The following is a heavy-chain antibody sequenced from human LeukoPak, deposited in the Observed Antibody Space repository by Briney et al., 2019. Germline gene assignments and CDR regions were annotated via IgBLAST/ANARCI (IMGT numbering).Heavy chain of an antibody. J-gene: IGHJ4*02. V-gene: IGHV3-30*04. Sequence: GGSLRLSCAASGFTFSSDAMHWVRQAPGKGLEWVAVISYDGSNKYYADSVKGRFTISRDNSKNTLYLQMNSLRAEDTAVYYCAASGSYYDSINDYWGQGTLVTVSS. CDR1: GFTFSSDA. CDR3: AASGSYYDSINDY. D-gene: IGHD1-26*01. CDR2: ISYDGSNK.